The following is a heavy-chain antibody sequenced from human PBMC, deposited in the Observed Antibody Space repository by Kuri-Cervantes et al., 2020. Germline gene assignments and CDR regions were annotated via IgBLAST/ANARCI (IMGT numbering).Heavy chain of an antibody. J-gene: IGHJ6*03. D-gene: IGHD6-13*01. CDR1: GYTLTELS. CDR3: ARGHSSSWYDYYYMDV. V-gene: IGHV1-24*01. CDR2: FDPEDGET. Sequence: ASVKVSCKVSGYTLTELSMHWVRQAPGKGLEWMGGFDPEDGETIYAQKFQGRVTMTRDTSTSTVYMELSSLRSEDTAVCYCARGHSSSWYDYYYMDVWGKGTTVTVSS.